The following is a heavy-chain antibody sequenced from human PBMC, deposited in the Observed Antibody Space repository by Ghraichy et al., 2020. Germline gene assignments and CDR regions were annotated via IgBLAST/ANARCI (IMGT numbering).Heavy chain of an antibody. CDR3: ARDFRGYCSSTSCYYFDY. V-gene: IGHV1-18*01. CDR2: ISAYNGDT. Sequence: ASVKVSCKASGYTFTSYGISWVRQAPGQGLEWMGWISAYNGDTNYAQKLQGRVTMTTDTSTSTAYMELRSLRSDDTAVYYCARDFRGYCSSTSCYYFDYWGQGTLVTVSS. CDR1: GYTFTSYG. J-gene: IGHJ4*02. D-gene: IGHD2-2*01.